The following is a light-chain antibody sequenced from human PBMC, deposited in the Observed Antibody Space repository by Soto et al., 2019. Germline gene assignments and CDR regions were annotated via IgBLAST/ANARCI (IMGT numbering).Light chain of an antibody. Sequence: EIVMTQSPATLSVSPGERATLSCRASQSVFSNLAWYQQKPGQAPRLLIYGASTRATRIPARFSGSGSGTAFTLTISSLQSEDFAVYYCQQYNNWWTFGQGTKVEIK. CDR1: QSVFSN. CDR3: QQYNNWWT. V-gene: IGKV3-15*01. CDR2: GAS. J-gene: IGKJ1*01.